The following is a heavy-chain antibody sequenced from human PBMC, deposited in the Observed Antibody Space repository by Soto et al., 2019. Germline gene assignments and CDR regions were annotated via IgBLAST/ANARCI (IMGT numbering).Heavy chain of an antibody. V-gene: IGHV3-66*01. CDR2: IYSGGST. J-gene: IGHJ4*02. D-gene: IGHD3-16*01. CDR3: ARDPWAADY. CDR1: GFTVSTKY. Sequence: EVQLVESGGGLVHPGGSLRLSCAASGFTVSTKYMSWVRQAPGKGLEGVSVIYSGGSTFYADLVRGRFTISRDNSKNTVNLQMSSLRAEDTAVYYCARDPWAADYWGQGTLVTVSS.